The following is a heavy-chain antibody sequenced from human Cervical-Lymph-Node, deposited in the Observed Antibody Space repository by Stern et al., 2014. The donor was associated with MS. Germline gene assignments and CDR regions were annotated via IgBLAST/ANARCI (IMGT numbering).Heavy chain of an antibody. V-gene: IGHV3-7*01. D-gene: IGHD1-26*01. CDR1: GFTFGTSW. CDR3: VSWGSGSH. Sequence: EVQLEESGGGLVQPGGSLRLSCAASGFTFGTSWMSWVRQAPGKALEWVAHINQDGSNIYYVDYVKGRFTISRDNAKNSLYLHMDSLRAEDTALYYCVSWGSGSHWGQGTLVTVSS. CDR2: INQDGSNI. J-gene: IGHJ4*02.